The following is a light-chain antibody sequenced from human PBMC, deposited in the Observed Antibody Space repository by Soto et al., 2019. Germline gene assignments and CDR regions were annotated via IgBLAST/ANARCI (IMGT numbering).Light chain of an antibody. V-gene: IGKV1-9*01. Sequence: DIQLTQSPSFLSASVGDRVTITCRASQGISSNLAWYQQKPGKAPKLLIYAASTLQSGVPSRFSGSGSGTEFTLTTSSLQPEDFATYYGKQFNSYTIILGQGTRLDXK. J-gene: IGKJ5*01. CDR3: KQFNSYTII. CDR1: QGISSN. CDR2: AAS.